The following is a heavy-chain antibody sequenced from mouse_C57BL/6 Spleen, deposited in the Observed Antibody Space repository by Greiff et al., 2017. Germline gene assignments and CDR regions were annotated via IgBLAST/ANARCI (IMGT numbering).Heavy chain of an antibody. Sequence: DVQLVESGGGLVKPGGSLKLSCAASGFTFSDYGMHWVRQAPEKGLEWVAYISSGSSTIYYADTVKGRFTISRANAKTTLFLQMTSRRSEDTAMYYCAWGATVVDYWGQGTTLTVAS. CDR1: GFTFSDYG. CDR3: AWGATVVDY. V-gene: IGHV5-17*01. CDR2: ISSGSSTI. J-gene: IGHJ2*01. D-gene: IGHD1-1*01.